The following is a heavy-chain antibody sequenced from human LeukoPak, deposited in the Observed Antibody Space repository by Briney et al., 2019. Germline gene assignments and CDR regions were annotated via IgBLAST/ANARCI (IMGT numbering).Heavy chain of an antibody. Sequence: SETLSLTCAVYGGSFSGYYWSWIRQPPGKGLEWIGEINHSGSTNYNPSLKSRVTISVDTSKNQFSLKLSSVTAADTAVYYCASITMVRKGFWGQGTLVTVSS. V-gene: IGHV4-34*01. D-gene: IGHD3-10*01. CDR1: GGSFSGYY. CDR2: INHSGST. CDR3: ASITMVRKGF. J-gene: IGHJ4*02.